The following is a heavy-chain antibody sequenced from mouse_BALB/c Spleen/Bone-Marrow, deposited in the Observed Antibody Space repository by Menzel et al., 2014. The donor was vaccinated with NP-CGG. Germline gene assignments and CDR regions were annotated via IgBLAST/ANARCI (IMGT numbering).Heavy chain of an antibody. CDR3: AREPHYYAMDY. V-gene: IGHV2-6-7*01. J-gene: IGHJ4*01. CDR1: GFSLTGYG. Sequence: VKLVESGPGLVAPSQRLSIPCTVSGFSLTGYGVNWVRQPPGKGLEWLGMIWGDGSTDYNSALKSRLSISKDNSKGQVFLKMNSLQTDDTARYYCAREPHYYAMDYWGQGTSVTVSS. CDR2: IWGDGST.